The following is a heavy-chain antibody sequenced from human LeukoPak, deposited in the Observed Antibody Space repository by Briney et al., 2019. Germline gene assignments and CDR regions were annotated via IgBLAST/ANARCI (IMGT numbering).Heavy chain of an antibody. CDR1: GGSIRSNNW. CDR2: IYYSGST. CDR3: ARHLAAYCTSTTCYAVLALDY. D-gene: IGHD2-2*01. J-gene: IGHJ4*02. Sequence: SGTLSLTCAVSGGSIRSNNWWTWVRQPPGKGLEWIGSIYYSGSTYYNPSLMSRVTASVDTSENKFSLKLSSVTAADTAVYYCARHLAAYCTSTTCYAVLALDYWGQGTLVTVSS. V-gene: IGHV4-4*02.